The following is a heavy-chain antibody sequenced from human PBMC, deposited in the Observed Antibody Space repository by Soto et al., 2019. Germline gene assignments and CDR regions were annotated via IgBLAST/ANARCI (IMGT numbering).Heavy chain of an antibody. V-gene: IGHV4-34*01. CDR3: AREQITMVRGVIAPYYYYGMDV. D-gene: IGHD3-10*01. CDR1: GGSFSGYY. Sequence: SETLSLTCAVYGGSFSGYYWSWIRQPPGKGLEWIGEINHSGSTNYNPSLKSRVTISVDTSKNQFSLKLSSVTAADTAVYYCAREQITMVRGVIAPYYYYGMDVWGQGTTVTVSS. CDR2: INHSGST. J-gene: IGHJ6*02.